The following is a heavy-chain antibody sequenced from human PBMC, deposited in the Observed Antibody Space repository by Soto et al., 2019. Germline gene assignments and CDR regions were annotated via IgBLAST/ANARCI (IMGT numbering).Heavy chain of an antibody. CDR3: AIGRGIMIAFGGVTSWFDP. Sequence: SETLSLTCTVSGGSISSYYWSWIRQPAGKGLEWIGRIYTSGSTNYNPSLKSRVTMSVDTSKNQFSLKLSSVTAADTAVYYCAIGRGIMIAFGGVTSWFDPWGQGTLVTVSS. CDR1: GGSISSYY. CDR2: IYTSGST. V-gene: IGHV4-4*07. J-gene: IGHJ5*02. D-gene: IGHD3-16*01.